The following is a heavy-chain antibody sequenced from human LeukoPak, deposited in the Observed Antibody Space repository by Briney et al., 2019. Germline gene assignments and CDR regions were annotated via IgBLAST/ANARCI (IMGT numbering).Heavy chain of an antibody. V-gene: IGHV1-2*06. CDR1: GYTFTGYY. Sequence: ASVKVSCKXSGYTFTGYYMYWVRQAPGQGLEWMGRINPNSGDTNYAQKFQGRVTMTRNTSITTAYMELSRLRSDDTAVYYCAREETYYYDSPYDPWGQGTLVTVSS. CDR3: AREETYYYDSPYDP. D-gene: IGHD3-22*01. J-gene: IGHJ5*02. CDR2: INPNSGDT.